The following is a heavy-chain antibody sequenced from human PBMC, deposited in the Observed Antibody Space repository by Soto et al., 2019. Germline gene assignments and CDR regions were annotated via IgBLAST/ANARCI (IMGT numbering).Heavy chain of an antibody. CDR2: ISDNAVRT. D-gene: IGHD4-17*01. CDR1: GLSYRNYH. Sequence: EGSRSPSGSQSGLSYRNYHKSRVRGARGNVLEWVSAISDNAVRTYYADSVKGRFSIFRDNSKDTLYLHMTSLRAEDTAVYYCAKDRPTTSAVNYPAMDVWRQGCKDPVS. J-gene: IGHJ6*02. V-gene: IGHV3-23*01. CDR3: AKDRPTTSAVNYPAMDV.